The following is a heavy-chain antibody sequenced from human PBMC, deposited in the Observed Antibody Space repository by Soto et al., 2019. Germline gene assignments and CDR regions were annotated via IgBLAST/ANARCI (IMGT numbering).Heavy chain of an antibody. J-gene: IGHJ6*02. CDR1: GGSFSGYY. CDR3: ASKYYYGSGSYYPHYYYYGMYV. Sequence: SETLSLTCAVYGGSFSGYYWSWIRQRPGKGLEWIGEINHSGSTNYNPSLKSRVTISVDTSKNQFSLKLSSVTAADTAVYYCASKYYYGSGSYYPHYYYYGMYVWGQGTTVTVS. V-gene: IGHV4-34*01. D-gene: IGHD3-10*01. CDR2: INHSGST.